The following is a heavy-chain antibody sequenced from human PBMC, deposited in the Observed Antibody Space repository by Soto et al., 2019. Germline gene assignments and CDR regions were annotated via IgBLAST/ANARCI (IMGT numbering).Heavy chain of an antibody. D-gene: IGHD2-2*02. Sequence: SETLSLTCTVPGGSISSSSYYWGWIRQPPGKGLEWIGSIYYSGSTYYNPSLKSRVTISVDTSKNQFSLKLSSVTAADTAVYYCAGQGAIGDYFDYWGQGTLVTVSS. CDR1: GGSISSSSYY. CDR2: IYYSGST. J-gene: IGHJ4*02. CDR3: AGQGAIGDYFDY. V-gene: IGHV4-39*01.